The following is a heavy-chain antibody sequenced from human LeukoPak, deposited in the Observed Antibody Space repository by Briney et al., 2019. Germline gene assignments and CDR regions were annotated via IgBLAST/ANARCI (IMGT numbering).Heavy chain of an antibody. CDR3: ARDRMSSSWYSDY. J-gene: IGHJ4*02. D-gene: IGHD6-13*01. CDR2: IGTSSSPI. Sequence: GGSLRLSCAASRFTFSSYSMNWVRQAPGKGLEWVSYIGTSSSPIYYADSVKGRFTISRDNAKNSLYLQMNSLRAEDTAVYYCARDRMSSSWYSDYWGQGTLVTVSS. V-gene: IGHV3-48*01. CDR1: RFTFSSYS.